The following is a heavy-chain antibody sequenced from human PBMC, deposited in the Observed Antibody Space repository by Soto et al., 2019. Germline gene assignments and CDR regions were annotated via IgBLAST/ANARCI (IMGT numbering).Heavy chain of an antibody. CDR1: GYTFTSHG. CDR2: ISAYNGNT. CDR3: ASGAGYSSGWYPDYYYGMDV. V-gene: IGHV1-18*01. Sequence: ASVKVSCKASGYTFTSHGISWVRQAPGQGLEWMGWISAYNGNTNYAQKLQGRVTMTTDTSTSTAYMELRSLRSDDTAVYYCASGAGYSSGWYPDYYYGMDVWGQGTTVTVSS. D-gene: IGHD6-19*01. J-gene: IGHJ6*02.